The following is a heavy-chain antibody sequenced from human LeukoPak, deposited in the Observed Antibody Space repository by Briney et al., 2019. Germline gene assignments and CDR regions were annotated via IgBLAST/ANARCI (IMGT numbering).Heavy chain of an antibody. D-gene: IGHD3-22*01. Sequence: GGSLRLSCAASGFTFSSYAMSWVRQAPGKGLEWVSGLGGSDGSTYYADSVKGRFVISRDNSKNTLYLQMNSLRAEDTAVYSCAKDHSYYYASSGYYNYWGQGTLVTVSS. V-gene: IGHV3-23*01. CDR1: GFTFSSYA. CDR2: LGGSDGST. CDR3: AKDHSYYYASSGYYNY. J-gene: IGHJ4*02.